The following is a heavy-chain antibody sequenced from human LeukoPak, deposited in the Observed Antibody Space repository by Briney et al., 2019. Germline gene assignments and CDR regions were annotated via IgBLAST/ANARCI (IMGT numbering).Heavy chain of an antibody. J-gene: IGHJ5*02. CDR3: ARESSIGYPGPKYNWFDP. D-gene: IGHD3-22*01. V-gene: IGHV1-46*01. CDR1: GYTFTSYY. CDR2: INPSGGST. Sequence: GASVKVSCKASGYTFTSYYMHWVRQAPGQGLEWMGIINPSGGSTSYAQKFQGRVTITADESTSTAYLELSSLRSEDTAVYYCARESSIGYPGPKYNWFDPWGQGTLVTVSS.